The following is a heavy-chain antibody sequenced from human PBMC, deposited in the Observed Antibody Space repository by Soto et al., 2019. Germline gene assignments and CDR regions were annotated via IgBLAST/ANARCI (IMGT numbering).Heavy chain of an antibody. V-gene: IGHV4-31*03. D-gene: IGHD6-13*01. Sequence: QVQLQESGPGLVKPSQTLSLTCTVSGGSISSGGYYWSWIRQHPGKGLEWIGYIYYSGSTYYNPSLKGRVTISVDTSKNQFSLKLSSVTAADTAVYYCARVRIAAAGTPFGVDYWGQGTLVTVSS. J-gene: IGHJ4*02. CDR1: GGSISSGGYY. CDR2: IYYSGST. CDR3: ARVRIAAAGTPFGVDY.